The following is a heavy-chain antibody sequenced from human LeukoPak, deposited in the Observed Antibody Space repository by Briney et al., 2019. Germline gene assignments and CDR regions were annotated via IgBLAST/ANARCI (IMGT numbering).Heavy chain of an antibody. J-gene: IGHJ4*02. V-gene: IGHV3-21*01. CDR2: ISSSRSSI. D-gene: IGHD3-22*01. CDR3: ASDYYDSSGYYQKFDY. CDR1: GFTFSSYT. Sequence: GGSLRLSCAASGFTFSSYTMNWVRQAPGKGLEWVSSISSSRSSIYYADSMKGRFTISRDNAKNSLYLQMNSLRAEDTAVYYCASDYYDSSGYYQKFDYWGQGTLVTVSS.